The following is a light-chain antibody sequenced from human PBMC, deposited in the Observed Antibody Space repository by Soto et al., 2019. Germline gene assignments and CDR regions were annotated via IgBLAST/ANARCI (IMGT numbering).Light chain of an antibody. CDR1: QSVNYSY. CDR3: QQYGSSPLT. V-gene: IGKV3-20*01. J-gene: IGKJ4*01. Sequence: EMVLTQSPGTLSLSPGERATLSCRASQSVNYSYLAWYQQKPGQAPRLLIYGASSRATGIPGRFSGSGSGTDFTLTISRLEPEDFAVYYCQQYGSSPLTFGGGTKVEIK. CDR2: GAS.